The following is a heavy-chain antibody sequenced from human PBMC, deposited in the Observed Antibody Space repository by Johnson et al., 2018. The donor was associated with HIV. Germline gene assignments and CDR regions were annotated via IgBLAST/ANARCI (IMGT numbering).Heavy chain of an antibody. CDR1: GFTFHEYA. CDR2: ISWNSGSV. Sequence: VQLVESGGGLVQPGRSLRLACAASGFTFHEYAMHWVRQTPGKGLEWVSGISWNSGSVCDADSVKGRLTISRDNSKNTLYLQMNSLRAEDTAMYYCATSGLTLGSSSSHAFDIWGQGTMVTVSS. J-gene: IGHJ3*02. V-gene: IGHV3-9*01. CDR3: ATSGLTLGSSSSHAFDI. D-gene: IGHD6-6*01.